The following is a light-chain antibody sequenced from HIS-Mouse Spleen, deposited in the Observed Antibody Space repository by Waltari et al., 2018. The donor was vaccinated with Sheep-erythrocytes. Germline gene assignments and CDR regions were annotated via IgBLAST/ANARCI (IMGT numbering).Light chain of an antibody. CDR1: QSVSSY. J-gene: IGKJ5*01. V-gene: IGKV3-11*01. Sequence: EIVLTQSPATLSLSPGERATLSCRASQSVSSYLAWYQQKPGQAPRLLIYDASNRATGIPARFSGSGSGTDFTLSISSLEPEDFADYYCQQRSNWPLITFGQGTRLEIK. CDR2: DAS. CDR3: QQRSNWPLIT.